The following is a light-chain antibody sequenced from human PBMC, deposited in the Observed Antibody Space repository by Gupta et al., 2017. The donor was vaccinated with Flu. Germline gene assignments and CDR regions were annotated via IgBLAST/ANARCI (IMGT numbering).Light chain of an antibody. Sequence: TSSDVGNYDYGSWYQQHPGKAPKLMIYGVTKRPSGVPDRFSGSKSDNTASLAISGLQAEDEANYYCCSYAGTFTFVFGGGTKLTVL. CDR3: CSYAGTFTFV. CDR2: GVT. J-gene: IGLJ2*01. CDR1: SSDVGNYDY. V-gene: IGLV2-11*03.